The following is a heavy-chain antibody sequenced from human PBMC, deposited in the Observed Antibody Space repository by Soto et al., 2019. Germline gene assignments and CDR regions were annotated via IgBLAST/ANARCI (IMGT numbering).Heavy chain of an antibody. CDR2: TYYRSKWYN. CDR3: AREGGIYDILTGYYSYYYMDV. D-gene: IGHD3-9*01. V-gene: IGHV6-1*01. J-gene: IGHJ6*03. CDR1: GDSVSSNSAA. Sequence: QTLSLTCAISGDSVSSNSAAWNWIRQSPSRGLEWLGRTYYRSKWYNDYAVSVKSRITINPDTSKNQFSLQLNSVTPEDTAVYYCAREGGIYDILTGYYSYYYMDVWGKGTTVTVSS.